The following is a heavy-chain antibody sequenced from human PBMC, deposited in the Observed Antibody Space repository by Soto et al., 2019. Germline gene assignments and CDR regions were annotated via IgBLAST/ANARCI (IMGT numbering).Heavy chain of an antibody. Sequence: GASVKVSCKASGDSVSHDYLHWVRQAPGQGFEWLGLISPFGGATAYAQRFKGRVTVTMDKSSTSFYLELSSLRSDDTAVYYCARDARGTRGFDEMDIWGQGTTVTVSS. D-gene: IGHD3-9*01. CDR1: GDSVSHDY. CDR3: ARDARGTRGFDEMDI. V-gene: IGHV1-46*01. CDR2: ISPFGGAT. J-gene: IGHJ6*02.